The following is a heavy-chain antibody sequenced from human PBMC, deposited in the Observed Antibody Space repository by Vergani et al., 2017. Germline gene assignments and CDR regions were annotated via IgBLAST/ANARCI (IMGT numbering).Heavy chain of an antibody. Sequence: QVQLQQWGAGLLKPSETLSLTCAVYGGPFSGYYWSWIRQPPGKGLEWIGEINHSGSTNYNPSLKSRVTISVDTSKNQFSLKLSSVTAADTAVYYCARVIEKYYASGSYYNRYYYGMDVWGQGTTVTVSS. CDR2: INHSGST. D-gene: IGHD3-10*01. CDR3: ARVIEKYYASGSYYNRYYYGMDV. J-gene: IGHJ6*02. CDR1: GGPFSGYY. V-gene: IGHV4-34*01.